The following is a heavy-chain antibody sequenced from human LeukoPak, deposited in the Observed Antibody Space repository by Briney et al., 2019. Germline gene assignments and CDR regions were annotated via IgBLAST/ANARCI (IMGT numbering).Heavy chain of an antibody. V-gene: IGHV3-11*04. CDR3: ARDLYVGATPFDY. Sequence: GGSLRLSCAASGFTFSDYYLSWIRQAPGKGLEWVSYISSSGSTIYYADSVKGRFTISRDNAKNSLYLQMNSLRAEDTAVYYCARDLYVGATPFDYWGQGTLVTVSS. CDR2: ISSSGSTI. J-gene: IGHJ4*02. D-gene: IGHD1-26*01. CDR1: GFTFSDYY.